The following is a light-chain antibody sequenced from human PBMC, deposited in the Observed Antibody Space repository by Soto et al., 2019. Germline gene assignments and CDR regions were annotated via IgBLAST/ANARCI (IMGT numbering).Light chain of an antibody. Sequence: IKVTQSPSSLSASVGDTVTITCQASQDINKFLNWYQQKPGKAPKLLIYDVSNLETGVPSRFSGSGSETHFTLTINSLQPEDIATYYCQQYDNYDITFGQGTRLEI. J-gene: IGKJ5*01. CDR1: QDINKF. V-gene: IGKV1-33*01. CDR3: QQYDNYDIT. CDR2: DVS.